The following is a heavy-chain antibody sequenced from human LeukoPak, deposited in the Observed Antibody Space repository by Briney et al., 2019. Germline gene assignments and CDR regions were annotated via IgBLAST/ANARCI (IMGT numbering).Heavy chain of an antibody. V-gene: IGHV4-39*07. CDR2: IYYSGST. D-gene: IGHD4-17*01. Sequence: SETLSLTCTVSGGSISSSSYYWGWIRQPPGKGLEWIGSIYYSGSTYYNPSLKSRVTISVDTSKNQFSLKLSSVTAADTAVYYCFFGTTVTKTVGDDYWGQGTLVTVSS. CDR3: FFGTTVTKTVGDDY. J-gene: IGHJ4*02. CDR1: GGSISSSSYY.